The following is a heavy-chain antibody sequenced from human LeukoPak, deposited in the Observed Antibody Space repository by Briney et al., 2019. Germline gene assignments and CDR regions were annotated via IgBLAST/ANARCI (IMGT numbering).Heavy chain of an antibody. J-gene: IGHJ4*02. CDR3: ARVTGSLL. Sequence: GGALRLSCAASGFTFSSYEMNWVRQAPGKGMEWVSYISSSGSTIYYADSVKGRFTISRDNAKNSLYLQMNRLRAEATAVYYCARVTGSLLWGQGTLVAVSS. D-gene: IGHD3-9*01. CDR1: GFTFSSYE. V-gene: IGHV3-48*03. CDR2: ISSSGSTI.